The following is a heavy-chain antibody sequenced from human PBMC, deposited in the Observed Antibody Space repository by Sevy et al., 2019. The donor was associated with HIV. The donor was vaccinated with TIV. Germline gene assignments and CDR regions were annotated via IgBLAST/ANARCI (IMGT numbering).Heavy chain of an antibody. V-gene: IGHV4-4*07. Sequence: SETLSLTCTVSGGSISSYYWSWIRQPAGKGLEWIGRIYTSGSTNYNPSLKSRVTMSVDTSKNQFSLKLSSVTAADTAMYYCARVGVVYGVEYYFDYWGQGTLVTVSS. CDR2: IYTSGST. D-gene: IGHD2-8*02. J-gene: IGHJ4*02. CDR1: GGSISSYY. CDR3: ARVGVVYGVEYYFDY.